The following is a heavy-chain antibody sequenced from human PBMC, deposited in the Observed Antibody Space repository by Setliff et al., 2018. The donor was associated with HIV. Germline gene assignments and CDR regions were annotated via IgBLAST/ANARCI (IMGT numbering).Heavy chain of an antibody. D-gene: IGHD3-22*01. V-gene: IGHV1-8*03. CDR1: GYTFTSYD. Sequence: ASVKVSCKTSGYTFTSYDINWVRQATGQGLEWMGWMSPNSGNRGYAQKFQGRVTISRNTSISTAYMELSGLRSEDTAVYYCARGRGRYYDSRSYLDYWGQGTLVTVSS. J-gene: IGHJ4*02. CDR3: ARGRGRYYDSRSYLDY. CDR2: MSPNSGNR.